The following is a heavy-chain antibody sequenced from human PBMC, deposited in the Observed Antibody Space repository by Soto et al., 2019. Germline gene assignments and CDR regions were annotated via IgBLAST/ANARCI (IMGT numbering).Heavy chain of an antibody. D-gene: IGHD3-22*01. V-gene: IGHV3-72*01. Sequence: EVQLVESGGGLVQPGGSLRLSCAASGFTFSDHYMDWVRQAPGKGLEWVGRTRNKANSYTTEYAASVKGRFTISRDDSKNSLYLQMNSLKTEDTAVYYCARGGACYDSSGYHDAFDIWGQGTMVTVSS. J-gene: IGHJ3*02. CDR1: GFTFSDHY. CDR2: TRNKANSYTT. CDR3: ARGGACYDSSGYHDAFDI.